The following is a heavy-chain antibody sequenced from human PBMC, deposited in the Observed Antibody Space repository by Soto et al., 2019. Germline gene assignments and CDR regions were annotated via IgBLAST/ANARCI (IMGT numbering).Heavy chain of an antibody. D-gene: IGHD1-26*01. CDR1: GFTLSIYS. V-gene: IGHV3-21*01. CDR2: ISRTSNYI. CDR3: ARTTQDSGSYGPVDY. Sequence: EVQLVESGGGLVKPGESLRLSCAASGFTLSIYSMNWVRQAPGKGLEWVASISRTSNYIYYADSVKGRFTISRDNAKDSVFLHMQSLTAEDTAVYYCARTTQDSGSYGPVDYWGQGTLVTVSS. J-gene: IGHJ4*02.